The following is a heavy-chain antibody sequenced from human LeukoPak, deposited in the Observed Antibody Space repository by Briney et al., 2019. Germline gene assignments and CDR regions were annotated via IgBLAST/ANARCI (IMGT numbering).Heavy chain of an antibody. CDR1: GLTFSSYD. V-gene: IGHV3-13*01. D-gene: IGHD1-1*01. Sequence: GGSLRLSCAASGLTFSSYDMHWVRQAPGKGLEWVSSIGATGDTYYAGSVKGRFTISRENAKKSLYLQMSSLRVEDTAVYFCVLGAYWNDDKNAFHIWGPGIMVTVSS. J-gene: IGHJ3*02. CDR2: IGATGDT. CDR3: VLGAYWNDDKNAFHI.